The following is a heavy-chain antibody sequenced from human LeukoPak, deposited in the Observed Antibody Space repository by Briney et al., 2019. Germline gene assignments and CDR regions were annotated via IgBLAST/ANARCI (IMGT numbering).Heavy chain of an antibody. CDR2: ISGSGGRT. CDR3: ARLWFRELPFDY. CDR1: GFTFSSYA. Sequence: PGGSLRLLCAASGFTFSSYAMMWVRQAPGKGLEWVSAISGSGGRTHYADSVTGRFTISRDNSKNTLYLQMNSLRADDTAVYYCARLWFRELPFDYWGQGTLVTVSS. J-gene: IGHJ4*02. D-gene: IGHD3-10*01. V-gene: IGHV3-23*01.